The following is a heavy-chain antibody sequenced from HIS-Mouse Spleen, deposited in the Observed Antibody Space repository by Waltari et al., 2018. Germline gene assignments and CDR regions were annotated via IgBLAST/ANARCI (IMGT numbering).Heavy chain of an antibody. V-gene: IGHV1-2*02. CDR3: AREGYCSGGSCYSSDY. Sequence: WVRQAPGQGLEWMGWINPNSGGTNYAQKFQGRVTMTRDTSISTAYMELSRLRSDDTAVYYCAREGYCSGGSCYSSDYWGQGTLVTVSS. D-gene: IGHD2-15*01. J-gene: IGHJ4*02. CDR2: INPNSGGT.